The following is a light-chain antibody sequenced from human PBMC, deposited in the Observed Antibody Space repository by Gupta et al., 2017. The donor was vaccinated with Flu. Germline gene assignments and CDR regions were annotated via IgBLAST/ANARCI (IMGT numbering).Light chain of an antibody. J-gene: IGLJ3*02. CDR3: NSDTSSSTWV. CDR1: ISDVGGYNY. CDR2: DVS. V-gene: IGLV2-14*04. Sequence: SITISCTGTISDVGGYNYVAWDQQHPGKAPKLMIYDVSNRPAAVSSRFSGSKSGNTAFLTISGHQAEDEGDYYYNSDTSSSTWVFGGGTKGTVL.